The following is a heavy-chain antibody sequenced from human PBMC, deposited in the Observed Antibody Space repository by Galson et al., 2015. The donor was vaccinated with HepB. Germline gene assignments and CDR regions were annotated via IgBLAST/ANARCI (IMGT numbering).Heavy chain of an antibody. CDR3: ARHQYSGHPSRASDI. J-gene: IGHJ3*02. Sequence: QSGAEVTRPGESLKISCKGSGYSFTTYWIAWVRQMPGKGLEWMGIIYPRDSDTRYSPSFQGQVTMSVDKSITTAYLQWSSLKATDTAMYYCARHQYSGHPSRASDIWGQGTMVSVSS. D-gene: IGHD1-26*01. CDR2: IYPRDSDT. V-gene: IGHV5-51*01. CDR1: GYSFTTYW.